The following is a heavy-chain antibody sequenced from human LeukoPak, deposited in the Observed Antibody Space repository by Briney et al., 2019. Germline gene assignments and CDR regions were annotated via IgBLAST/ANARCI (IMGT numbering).Heavy chain of an antibody. J-gene: IGHJ4*02. CDR3: AKNPLFVWGSYRSTYYFDY. CDR1: GFTFSSYA. V-gene: IGHV3-23*01. CDR2: ISGSGGST. D-gene: IGHD3-16*02. Sequence: GGSLRLSCAASGFTFSSYAMSWVRQAPGKGLEWVSAISGSGGSTYYADSVKGRFTISRDNSKNTLYLQMNSLRAEDMAVYYCAKNPLFVWGSYRSTYYFDYWGQGTLVTVSS.